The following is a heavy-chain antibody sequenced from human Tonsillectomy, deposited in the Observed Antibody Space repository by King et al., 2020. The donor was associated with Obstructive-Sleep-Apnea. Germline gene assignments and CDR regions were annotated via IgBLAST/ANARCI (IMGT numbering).Heavy chain of an antibody. CDR1: GGSISSSSYY. Sequence: LQLQESGPGLVKPSETLSLTCTVSGGSISSSSYYWGWIRQPPGKGLEWIGTIYHTGTTSYNPSLKSRVTVSVDTPKNQFSLKLSSMTAADTAMYYCASPGYCTTTTCYAHFQHWGQGTLVTVSS. CDR3: ASPGYCTTTTCYAHFQH. D-gene: IGHD2-2*01. V-gene: IGHV4-39*01. CDR2: IYHTGTT. J-gene: IGHJ1*01.